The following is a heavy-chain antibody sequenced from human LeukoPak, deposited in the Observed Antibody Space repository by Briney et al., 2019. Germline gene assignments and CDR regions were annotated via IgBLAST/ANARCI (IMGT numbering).Heavy chain of an antibody. CDR3: ARHYSSSWSHDLRDSAGLDY. V-gene: IGHV5-51*01. CDR1: GYSFTSYW. D-gene: IGHD6-13*01. J-gene: IGHJ4*02. CDR2: IYPGESDT. Sequence: GESLKISCKGSGYSFTSYWIGWVRQMPGKGLEWMGIIYPGESDTRYSPSFQGQVTISADKSISTAYLQWSSLKASDTAMYYCARHYSSSWSHDLRDSAGLDYRGQGTLVTVSS.